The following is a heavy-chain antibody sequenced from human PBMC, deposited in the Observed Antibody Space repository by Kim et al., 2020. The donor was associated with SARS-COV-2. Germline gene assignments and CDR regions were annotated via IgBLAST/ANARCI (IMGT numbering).Heavy chain of an antibody. CDR2: SSRSGNTI. CDR1: GFMISSYS. V-gene: IGHV3-48*02. Sequence: GGSLRLSCEASGFMISSYSMNWVRQAPGKGLEWISYSSRSGNTIYYADSVKGRFTISRDNAKNSMYLHMNSLTDEDTAVYYCARGGLGKYTSGSYYYYGMDVWGQGTTVTVSS. D-gene: IGHD3-10*01. CDR3: ARGGLGKYTSGSYYYYGMDV. J-gene: IGHJ6*02.